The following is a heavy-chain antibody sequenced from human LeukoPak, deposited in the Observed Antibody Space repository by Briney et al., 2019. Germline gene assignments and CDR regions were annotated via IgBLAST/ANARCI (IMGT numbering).Heavy chain of an antibody. Sequence: ASVKVSCKASGYTFTSYGISWVRQAPGQGLEWMGWISAYNGNTNYAQKLQGRVTMTTDTSTSTAYMELRSLRSDDTAVYYCARDRVMGIPTYYFDYWGQGTLVTVSS. D-gene: IGHD2-8*01. V-gene: IGHV1-18*01. CDR2: ISAYNGNT. CDR3: ARDRVMGIPTYYFDY. CDR1: GYTFTSYG. J-gene: IGHJ4*02.